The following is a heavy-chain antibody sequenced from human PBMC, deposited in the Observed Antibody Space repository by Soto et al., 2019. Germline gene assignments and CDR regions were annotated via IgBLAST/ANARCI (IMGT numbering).Heavy chain of an antibody. CDR1: GGSISSGDYY. Sequence: SDTLSLTCTVSGGSISSGDYYWSWIRQPPGKGLEWIGYIYYSGSTYYNPSLKSRVTISVDTSKNQFSLKLSSVTAADTAIYYCASGQCFSSRCSYLNLWGRGTLVTVSS. D-gene: IGHD2-2*01. J-gene: IGHJ2*01. V-gene: IGHV4-30-4*02. CDR3: ASGQCFSSRCSYLNL. CDR2: IYYSGST.